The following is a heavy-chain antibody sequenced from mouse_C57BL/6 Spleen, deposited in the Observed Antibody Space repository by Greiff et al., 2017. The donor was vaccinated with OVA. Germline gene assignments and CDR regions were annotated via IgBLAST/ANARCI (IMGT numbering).Heavy chain of an antibody. J-gene: IGHJ4*01. CDR2: IDPETGGT. CDR1: GYTFTDYE. V-gene: IGHV1-15*01. CDR3: TRGQLRLRAMDY. D-gene: IGHD3-2*02. Sequence: VHLVESGAELVRPGASVTLSCKASGYTFTDYEMHWVKQTPVHGLEWIGAIDPETGGTAYNQKFKGKAILTADKSSSTAYMELRSLTSEDSAVYYCTRGQLRLRAMDYWGQGTSVTVSS.